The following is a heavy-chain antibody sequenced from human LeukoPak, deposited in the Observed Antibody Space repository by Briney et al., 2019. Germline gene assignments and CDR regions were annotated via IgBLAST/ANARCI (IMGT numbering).Heavy chain of an antibody. V-gene: IGHV3-23*01. CDR2: ISGSGGST. CDR3: AKVPRTQYYYDSNAFDI. J-gene: IGHJ3*02. CDR1: GFTFSSYA. D-gene: IGHD3-22*01. Sequence: GGSLRLSCAASGFTFSSYAMSWVRQAPGKGLEWVSAISGSGGSTYYADSVKGRFTISRDNSKNTLYLQMNSLRAEDTAVYYCAKVPRTQYYYDSNAFDIWGQGTMVTVSS.